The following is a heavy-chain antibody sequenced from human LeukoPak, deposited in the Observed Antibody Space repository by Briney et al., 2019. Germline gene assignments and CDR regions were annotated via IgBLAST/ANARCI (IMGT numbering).Heavy chain of an antibody. V-gene: IGHV3-74*01. J-gene: IGHJ1*01. CDR1: RLTFSTYW. CDR2: IKSDGST. Sequence: PGGSLRLSCAASRLTFSTYWMNWVRQAPGKGLVWVSRIKSDGSTNYADSVKGRFTISRDNAKNTLSLQMNSLRPEDTGVYYCARAPSEIGGYYPEYFRHWGQGTLVTVSS. D-gene: IGHD3-22*01. CDR3: ARAPSEIGGYYPEYFRH.